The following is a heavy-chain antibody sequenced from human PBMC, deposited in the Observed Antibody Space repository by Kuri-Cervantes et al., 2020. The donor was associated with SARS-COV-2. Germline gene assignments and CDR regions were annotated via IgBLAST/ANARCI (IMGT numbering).Heavy chain of an antibody. CDR3: ARDLIRGYSYGFFGTDV. J-gene: IGHJ6*02. D-gene: IGHD5-18*01. CDR1: GYTFTGYY. Sequence: ASVKVSCKASGYTFTGYYMHWVRQAPGQGLEWMGWINPNSGGTNYAQKFQGWVTMTRDTSISTAYMELSRLRSDDTAVYYCARDLIRGYSYGFFGTDVWGQGTTVTVSS. V-gene: IGHV1-2*04. CDR2: INPNSGGT.